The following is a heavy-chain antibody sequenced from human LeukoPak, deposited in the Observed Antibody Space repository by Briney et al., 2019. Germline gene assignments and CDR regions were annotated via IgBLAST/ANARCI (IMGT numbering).Heavy chain of an antibody. CDR3: ARDSLSDYGDYGPFDS. CDR1: GFTIGTNY. Sequence: GGSLRLSCAASGFTIGTNYMSWVRQAPGRGLEWVSVIYSDGTAEYADSVTARFTVSRDTSRNTLYLQMKSLRAEDTAVYYCARDSLSDYGDYGPFDSWGQGTLVSVSS. V-gene: IGHV3-66*01. CDR2: IYSDGTA. J-gene: IGHJ4*02. D-gene: IGHD4-17*01.